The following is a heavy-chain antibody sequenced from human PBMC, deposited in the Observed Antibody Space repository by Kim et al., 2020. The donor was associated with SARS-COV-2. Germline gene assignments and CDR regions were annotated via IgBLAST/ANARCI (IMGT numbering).Heavy chain of an antibody. CDR1: GGSFSGYY. V-gene: IGHV4-34*01. J-gene: IGHJ4*02. Sequence: SETLSLTCAVYGGSFSGYYWSWIRQPPGKGLEWIGEINHSGSTNYNPSLKSRVTISVDTSKNQFSLKLSSVTAADTAVYYCASRPVGSSGWYGSCWGQGT. D-gene: IGHD6-19*01. CDR3: ASRPVGSSGWYGSC. CDR2: INHSGST.